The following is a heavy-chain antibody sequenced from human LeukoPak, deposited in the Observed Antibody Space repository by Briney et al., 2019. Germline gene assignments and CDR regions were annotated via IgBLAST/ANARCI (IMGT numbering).Heavy chain of an antibody. D-gene: IGHD2-15*01. CDR2: ISSSSSYI. CDR1: GFTFSSYS. J-gene: IGHJ1*01. Sequence: GVLRLSCAASGFTFSSYSMKWVRPAPGKGLEWVSSISSSSSYIYYADSVKGRFTISRDNAKNSLYLQMNSLRAEDTAVYYCAIGVVAATPYYFQHWGQGTLVTVSS. V-gene: IGHV3-21*01. CDR3: AIGVVAATPYYFQH.